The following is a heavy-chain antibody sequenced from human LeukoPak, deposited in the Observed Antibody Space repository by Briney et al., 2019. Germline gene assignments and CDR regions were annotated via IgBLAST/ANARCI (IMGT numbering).Heavy chain of an antibody. CDR3: AREEDCSSSSCWPSDY. V-gene: IGHV1-69*05. Sequence: SGRVSCKASGGTFSSYAISWVRQAPGQGLEWMGRIIPIFGIANYAQKFQGRVTITTDESTSTAYMELSSLRSEDTAVYYCAREEDCSSSSCWPSDYWGQGTLVTVSS. CDR2: IIPIFGIA. D-gene: IGHD2-2*01. CDR1: GGTFSSYA. J-gene: IGHJ4*02.